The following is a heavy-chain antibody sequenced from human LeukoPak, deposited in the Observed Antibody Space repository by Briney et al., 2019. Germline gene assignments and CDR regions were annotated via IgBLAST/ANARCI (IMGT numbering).Heavy chain of an antibody. CDR3: ARGRDGSGTYDY. CDR2: IYYSGST. CDR1: GGSISSYY. J-gene: IGHJ4*02. V-gene: IGHV4-59*12. D-gene: IGHD3-10*01. Sequence: SETLSLTCTVSGGSISSYYWSWIRQPPGKGLEWIGYIYYSGSTNYNPSLKSRVTISVDTSKNQFSLKLNSVTAADTALYYCARGRDGSGTYDYWGQGTPVTVSS.